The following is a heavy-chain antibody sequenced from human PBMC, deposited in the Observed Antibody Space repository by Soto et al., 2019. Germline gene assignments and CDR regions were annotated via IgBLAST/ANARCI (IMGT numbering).Heavy chain of an antibody. D-gene: IGHD3-10*01. CDR1: GFTFSGYS. V-gene: IGHV3-48*01. J-gene: IGHJ4*02. Sequence: GGSLRLSCAASGFTFSGYSMNWVRQAPGKGLEWVSYISGSGGPISYADSVKGRFAVSRDNAKNSLSLQMNSLRAEDTAVYYCARDRDYSFDYWGQGTLVTVSS. CDR2: ISGSGGPI. CDR3: ARDRDYSFDY.